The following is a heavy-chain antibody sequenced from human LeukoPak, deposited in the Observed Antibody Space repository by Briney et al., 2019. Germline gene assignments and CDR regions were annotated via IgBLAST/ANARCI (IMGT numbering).Heavy chain of an antibody. CDR3: ARDPLYRYMDV. D-gene: IGHD2-2*02. V-gene: IGHV3-53*01. CDR2: IYSGGST. Sequence: GGSLRLSCAASGFTVSSNYMSWVRQAPGKGLEWVSVIYSGGSTYYADSVKGRFTISRDNSKNTLYLQMNSLRAEDTAVYYCARDPLYRYMDVWGKGTTVTVSS. CDR1: GFTVSSNY. J-gene: IGHJ6*03.